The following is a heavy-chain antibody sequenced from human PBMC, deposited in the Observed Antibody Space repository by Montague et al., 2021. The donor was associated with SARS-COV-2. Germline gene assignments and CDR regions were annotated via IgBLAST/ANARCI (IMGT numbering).Heavy chain of an antibody. J-gene: IGHJ4*02. CDR2: INHSGTT. CDR3: ARVFPRWLQFDPYFDY. V-gene: IGHV4-34*01. D-gene: IGHD5-24*01. CDR1: DGSFSNFY. Sequence: SETLSLTCAVFDGSFSNFYWSWIRQPPGKGLEWIGEINHSGTTYXNPSLKSRVTISVDTSKNQFSLKLSSVTAADTAVYYCARVFPRWLQFDPYFDYWGQGTLVTVSS.